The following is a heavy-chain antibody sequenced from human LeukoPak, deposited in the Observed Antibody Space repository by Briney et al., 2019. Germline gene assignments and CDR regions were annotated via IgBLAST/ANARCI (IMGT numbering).Heavy chain of an antibody. V-gene: IGHV3-15*07. J-gene: IGHJ2*01. Sequence: GGSLRLSCAASGFSFSSYSINWVRQAPGKGLEWVGRIKSKVDGGTTDDAAPVKGRFTISRDDSKSIAYLQMNSLKTEDTAVYYCTRAARLLYWYFDLWGRGTLVTVSS. CDR1: GFSFSSYS. CDR2: IKSKVDGGTT. CDR3: TRAARLLYWYFDL. D-gene: IGHD2-15*01.